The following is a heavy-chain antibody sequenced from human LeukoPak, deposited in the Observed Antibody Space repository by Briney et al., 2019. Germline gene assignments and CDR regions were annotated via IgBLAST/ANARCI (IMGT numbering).Heavy chain of an antibody. J-gene: IGHJ4*02. V-gene: IGHV3-30*04. D-gene: IGHD6-19*01. CDR3: ARDGGYSGGWTYGAGDY. CDR2: ISNDGSDK. Sequence: GRSLRLSCAASGFTFSNYVMHGVRQAPGKGLECVAVISNDGSDKYYADSVKGRFTISRDNSKNTLYLQMNSLRAEDTAVYYRARDGGYSGGWTYGAGDYWGQGTLVTVSS. CDR1: GFTFSNYV.